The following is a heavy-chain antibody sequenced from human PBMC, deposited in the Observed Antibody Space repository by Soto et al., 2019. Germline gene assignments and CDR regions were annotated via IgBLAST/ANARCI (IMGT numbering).Heavy chain of an antibody. J-gene: IGHJ3*01. CDR2: ITSGGST. CDR3: AKRRILDSSGYYAPDV. V-gene: IGHV3-23*01. D-gene: IGHD3-22*01. Sequence: PGGSLRLSCAASGFIFNTYGMHWVRQAPGKGLEWVSGITSGGSTYYADSVKGRFTISRDNSKNTLYLQMNSLRAEDTAVYYCAKRRILDSSGYYAPDVWGQGTMVTVSS. CDR1: GFIFNTYG.